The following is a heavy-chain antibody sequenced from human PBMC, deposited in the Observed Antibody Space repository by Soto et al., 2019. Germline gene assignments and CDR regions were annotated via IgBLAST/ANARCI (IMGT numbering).Heavy chain of an antibody. CDR1: GFTFSSYA. D-gene: IGHD2-21*02. CDR2: ISYDGSNK. V-gene: IGHV3-30-3*01. J-gene: IGHJ4*02. Sequence: GGSLRLSCAASGFTFSSYAMHWVRQAPGKGLEWVAVISYDGSNKYYADSVKGRFTISRDNSKNTLYLQMNSLRAEDTAVYYCARTNHTTLIAYCGGDCYSDEDYFDYWGQGTLVTVSS. CDR3: ARTNHTTLIAYCGGDCYSDEDYFDY.